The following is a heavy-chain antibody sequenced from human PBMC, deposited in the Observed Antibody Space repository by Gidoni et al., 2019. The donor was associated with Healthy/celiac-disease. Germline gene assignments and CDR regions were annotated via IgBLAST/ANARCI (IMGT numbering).Heavy chain of an antibody. CDR2: IYTSGST. CDR3: ARETIGYDILTGYYHYFDY. D-gene: IGHD3-9*01. Sequence: QVQLQESGPGLVKPSEPLSLTCTVTGGSTSSFYWSWIRQPAGKGLEWLGRIYTSGSTNYKPSLKCRVTRSVDTSKNQFSLKLSSVTAADTAVYYCARETIGYDILTGYYHYFDYWGQGTLVTVSS. J-gene: IGHJ4*02. V-gene: IGHV4-4*07. CDR1: GGSTSSFY.